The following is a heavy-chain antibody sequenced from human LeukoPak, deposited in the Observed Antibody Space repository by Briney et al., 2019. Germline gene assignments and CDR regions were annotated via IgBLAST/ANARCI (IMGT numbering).Heavy chain of an antibody. J-gene: IGHJ6*03. CDR1: GYTFTGFY. V-gene: IGHV1-2*02. Sequence: EASVRVSCKASGYTFTGFYIHWVRQAPGQGLEWMGWINPNSGDTNYAQKFQGRVTMTRDTSITTAYMELSSLRSEDTAVYYCASGLNDFWSGYYQDYYYYYYMDVWGKGTTVTVSS. D-gene: IGHD3-3*01. CDR2: INPNSGDT. CDR3: ASGLNDFWSGYYQDYYYYYYMDV.